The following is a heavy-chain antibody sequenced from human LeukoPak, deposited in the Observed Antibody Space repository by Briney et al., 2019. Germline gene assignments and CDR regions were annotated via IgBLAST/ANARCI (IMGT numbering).Heavy chain of an antibody. V-gene: IGHV1-2*04. D-gene: IGHD3-10*01. CDR1: GYTFTGYY. CDR2: INPNSGGT. J-gene: IGHJ3*02. Sequence: ASVKVSCKASGYTFTGYYMHWVRQAPGQGLEGMGWINPNSGGTNYAQKFQGWVTMTRDTSISTAYMELSRLRSDDTAVYYCARDRGGWFGEGDAFDIWGQGTMVTVSS. CDR3: ARDRGGWFGEGDAFDI.